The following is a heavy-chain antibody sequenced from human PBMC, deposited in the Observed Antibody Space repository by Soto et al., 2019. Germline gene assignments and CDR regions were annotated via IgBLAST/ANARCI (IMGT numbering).Heavy chain of an antibody. CDR3: TKDSSRGRDS. CDR2: INSEVTTI. V-gene: IGHV3-74*01. CDR1: GYTFSSYG. D-gene: IGHD2-15*01. J-gene: IGHJ4*02. Sequence: PERSLRSSCAASGYTFSSYGMHRVRQAPGKGLVWVSRINSEVTTITYADSVKGLFTISRDNAESTLFLHMNSLRAEDTGVYYCTKDSSRGRDSWGQGTLVSVSS.